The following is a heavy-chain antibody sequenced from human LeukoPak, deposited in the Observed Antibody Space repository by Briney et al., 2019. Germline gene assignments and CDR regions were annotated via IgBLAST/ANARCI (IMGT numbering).Heavy chain of an antibody. CDR1: GGSIISSSYY. J-gene: IGHJ4*02. CDR3: ARDRLSSWYGRPVPASFDY. D-gene: IGHD6-13*01. V-gene: IGHV4-39*07. Sequence: SETLSLTCTVSGGSIISSSYYWGWIRQPPGKGLEWIGSIYYTGSTYYNPSLRSRVTMSVDTSRNQFSLKLSSVTAADTAVFYCARDRLSSWYGRPVPASFDYWGQGTLVTVSS. CDR2: IYYTGST.